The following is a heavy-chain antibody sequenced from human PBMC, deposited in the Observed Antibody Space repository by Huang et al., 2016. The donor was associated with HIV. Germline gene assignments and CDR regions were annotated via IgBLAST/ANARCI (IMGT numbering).Heavy chain of an antibody. V-gene: IGHV3-30*03. CDR1: GFLFSNYG. J-gene: IGHJ1*01. D-gene: IGHD6-19*01. Sequence: QVQLVESGGGVVQPGRSLRLSCAASGFLFSNYGMHWVRQAPGKGLEVVALISYDGSNKDYTDSVKGRFSISRDNSKNTLYLQMNSLRAEDTAVYYCALKGDSSGWEYFRHWGQGTLVTVSS. CDR3: ALKGDSSGWEYFRH. CDR2: ISYDGSNK.